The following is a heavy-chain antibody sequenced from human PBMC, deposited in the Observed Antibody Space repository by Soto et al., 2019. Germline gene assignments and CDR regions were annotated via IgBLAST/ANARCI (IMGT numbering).Heavy chain of an antibody. CDR2: IYYSGST. CDR3: ARDRRRLHLSDYYYGMDV. V-gene: IGHV4-31*03. J-gene: IGHJ6*02. Sequence: QVQLQESGPGLVKPSQTLSLTCTVSGGSISSGGYYWSWIRQHPGKGLEWIGYIYYSGSTYYNPSLKSRVTISVDTSKNQFSLKLSSVTAADTAVYYCARDRRRLHLSDYYYGMDVWGQGTTVTVSS. D-gene: IGHD6-25*01. CDR1: GGSISSGGYY.